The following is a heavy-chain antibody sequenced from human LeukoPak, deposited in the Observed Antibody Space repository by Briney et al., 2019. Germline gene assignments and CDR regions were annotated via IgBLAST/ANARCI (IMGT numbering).Heavy chain of an antibody. CDR1: GFTFSSYS. J-gene: IGHJ4*02. CDR3: ARGPSSWYDYLDY. V-gene: IGHV3-21*01. CDR2: ISSSGTYI. Sequence: PGGSLRLSCVASGFTFSSYSMNWVRQAPGKGLEWVSSISSSGTYIYYADSLKGRFSISRDNAKNSLYLHMNSLRAEDTALYYCARGPSSWYDYLDYWGQGTLVTVSS. D-gene: IGHD6-13*01.